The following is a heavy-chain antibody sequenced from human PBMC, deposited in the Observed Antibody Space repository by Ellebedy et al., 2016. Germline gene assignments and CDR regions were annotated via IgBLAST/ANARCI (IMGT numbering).Heavy chain of an antibody. CDR1: GYSFTSYW. Sequence: KVSCXGSGYSFTSYWISWVRQMPGKGLEWMGRIDPSDSYTNYSPSFQGHVTISADKSISTAYLQWSSLKASDTAMYYCARQGIYGDVSFDYWGQGTLVTVSS. V-gene: IGHV5-10-1*01. J-gene: IGHJ4*02. CDR2: IDPSDSYT. CDR3: ARQGIYGDVSFDY. D-gene: IGHD4-17*01.